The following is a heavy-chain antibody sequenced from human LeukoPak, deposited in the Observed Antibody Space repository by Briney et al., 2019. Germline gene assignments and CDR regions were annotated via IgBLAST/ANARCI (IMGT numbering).Heavy chain of an antibody. J-gene: IGHJ4*02. CDR2: ISAYNGNT. CDR3: AKDRPAEHFDY. D-gene: IGHD1-14*01. Sequence: GASVKVSCKASGYSFTSYGITWVRQAPGQGLEWMGWISAYNGNTHYAQKLQGRVTMTRDTSTSTVYMELSSLRSEDTAVYYCAKDRPAEHFDYWGQGTLVTVSS. CDR1: GYSFTSYG. V-gene: IGHV1-18*01.